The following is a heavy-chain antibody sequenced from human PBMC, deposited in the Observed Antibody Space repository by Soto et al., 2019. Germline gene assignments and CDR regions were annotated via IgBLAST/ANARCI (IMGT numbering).Heavy chain of an antibody. V-gene: IGHV1-3*01. D-gene: IGHD5-12*01. CDR1: GYTFTSYA. CDR3: ARLLIGSSGYDPPVYGMDV. CDR2: INAGNGNT. Sequence: GASVKVSCKASGYTFTSYAMHWVRQAPGQRLEWMGWINAGNGNTKYSQKFQGRVTITRDTSASTAYMELSRLRSDDTAVYYCARLLIGSSGYDPPVYGMDVWGQGTTVT. J-gene: IGHJ6*02.